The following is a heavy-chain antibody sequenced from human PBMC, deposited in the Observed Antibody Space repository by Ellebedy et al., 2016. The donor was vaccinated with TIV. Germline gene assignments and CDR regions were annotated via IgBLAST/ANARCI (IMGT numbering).Heavy chain of an antibody. Sequence: SETLSLXCTVSGGSMRNYFWGWIRQPPGKGLEWRGSSYSIGGSSSYNPSLKGRVTISVDTSTTQFSLNLSSVTAADTAVYYCARGGSYGSGSYYWRYWGQGTLVIVSS. D-gene: IGHD3-10*01. CDR2: SYSIGGSS. J-gene: IGHJ4*02. V-gene: IGHV4-59*12. CDR1: GGSMRNYF. CDR3: ARGGSYGSGSYYWRY.